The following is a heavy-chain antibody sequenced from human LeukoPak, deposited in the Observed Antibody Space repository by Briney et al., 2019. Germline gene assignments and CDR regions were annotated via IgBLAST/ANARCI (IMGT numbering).Heavy chain of an antibody. CDR1: GFTFSSYS. CDR3: ASWEASTNY. V-gene: IGHV3-30*02. D-gene: IGHD1-26*01. CDR2: IRYDGSNK. J-gene: IGHJ4*02. Sequence: GGSLRLSCAASGFTFSSYSMNWVRQAPGKGLEWVAFIRYDGSNKHYADSVKGRFTFSRDNSKSTLYLQLNSLRAEGAAVFYCASWEASTNYWGQGTLVTVSS.